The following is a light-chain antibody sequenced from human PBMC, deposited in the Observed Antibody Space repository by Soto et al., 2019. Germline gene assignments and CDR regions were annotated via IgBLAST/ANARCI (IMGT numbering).Light chain of an antibody. CDR3: HQYGSSGT. CDR2: GAS. Sequence: EIVLTQSPGTLSLSPGERATLSCRASQSVSNNYLAWYQQKPGQAPRLLIYGASNRAAGIPDRFSGSGSGTDFTLTISRLEPEEFAVYYCHQYGSSGTFGQGTKVEIK. J-gene: IGKJ1*01. V-gene: IGKV3-20*01. CDR1: QSVSNNY.